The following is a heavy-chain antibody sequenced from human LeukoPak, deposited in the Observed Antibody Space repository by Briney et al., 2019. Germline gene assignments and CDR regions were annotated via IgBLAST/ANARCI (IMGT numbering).Heavy chain of an antibody. D-gene: IGHD3-22*01. CDR3: AKSGSSGYYYPGY. CDR1: GFTFSSYA. V-gene: IGHV3-23*01. Sequence: AGGSLRLSCAASGFTFSSYAMSWVRQAPGKGLEWVSAISGSGGSTYYADSVKGRFTISRDNSKNTLYLQMNSLRAEDTAVYYCAKSGSSGYYYPGYWGQGTLVTVSS. CDR2: ISGSGGST. J-gene: IGHJ4*02.